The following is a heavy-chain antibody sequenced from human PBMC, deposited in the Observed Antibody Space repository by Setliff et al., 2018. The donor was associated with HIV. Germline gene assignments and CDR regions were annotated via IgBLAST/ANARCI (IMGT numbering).Heavy chain of an antibody. CDR3: ARCGAGEWHLYMDV. J-gene: IGHJ6*03. V-gene: IGHV1-69*06. CDR2: IIPIFGTA. Sequence: ASVKVSCKASGGTFSSYAISWVRQAPGQGLEWMGGIIPIFGTANYAQKFQGRVTFTADKSTSTVYMELSSLRSEDTAVYYCARCGAGEWHLYMDVWGKGTAVTVSS. CDR1: GGTFSSYA. D-gene: IGHD3-16*01.